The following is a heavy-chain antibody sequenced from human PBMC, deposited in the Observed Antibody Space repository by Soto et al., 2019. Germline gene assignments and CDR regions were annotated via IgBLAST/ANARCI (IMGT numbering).Heavy chain of an antibody. J-gene: IGHJ5*02. D-gene: IGHD2-15*01. CDR2: IIPILGIA. Sequence: QVQLVQSGAEVKKPGSSVKVSCKASGGTFSSYTISWVRQAPGQGLEWMGRIIPILGIANYAQKFQGRVTITAHKSTSTAYMELSSLRSEDTAVYYCARDGSGGSCYSGPWFDPRGQGPLVTVSS. CDR1: GGTFSSYT. CDR3: ARDGSGGSCYSGPWFDP. V-gene: IGHV1-69*08.